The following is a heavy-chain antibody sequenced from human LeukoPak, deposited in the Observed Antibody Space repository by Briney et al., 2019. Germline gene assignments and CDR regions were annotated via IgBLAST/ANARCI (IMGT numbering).Heavy chain of an antibody. Sequence: PGGTLRLSCAVSGFTFSSYSMSWVRQAPGKGLEWVSSISSSSSYKYYTYPVKGGFTFSRDTAKNSLYLQMNSLSAEDTAVYYCARKYYYDSSEFDYWGQGTLVTVSS. CDR1: GFTFSSYS. V-gene: IGHV3-21*01. CDR2: ISSSSSYK. J-gene: IGHJ4*02. D-gene: IGHD3-22*01. CDR3: ARKYYYDSSEFDY.